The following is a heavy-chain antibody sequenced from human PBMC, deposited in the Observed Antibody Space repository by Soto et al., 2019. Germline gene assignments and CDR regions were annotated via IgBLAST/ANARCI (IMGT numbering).Heavy chain of an antibody. Sequence: QVQLVQSGAEVTRPGASVNVSCKASGYAFTSYDINWEGQATGQGPEWMGWMNPNRGNTGYAQKFQGRVTMTSKTFIRRAYMELSRLRSEDTAVYSGARESVGWFDPWGQGTLFTVSS. CDR1: GYAFTSYD. V-gene: IGHV1-8*01. CDR2: MNPNRGNT. J-gene: IGHJ5*02. CDR3: ARESVGWFDP. D-gene: IGHD1-26*01.